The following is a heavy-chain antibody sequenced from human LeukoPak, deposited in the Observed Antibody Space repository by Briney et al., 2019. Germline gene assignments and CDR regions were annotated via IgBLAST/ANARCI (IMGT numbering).Heavy chain of an antibody. V-gene: IGHV3-48*02. J-gene: IGHJ4*02. CDR1: GFTFSSNS. D-gene: IGHD4-11*01. CDR2: ISSSSSTI. Sequence: PGGSLRLSCEASGFTFSSNSMNWVRQAPGKGLEWVSYISSSSSTIYADSVKGRFTTSRDNAKNSLYLQINSLRDEDTAVYYCARLTRMTTVTTTSDFDYWGQGTLVTVS. CDR3: ARLTRMTTVTTTSDFDY.